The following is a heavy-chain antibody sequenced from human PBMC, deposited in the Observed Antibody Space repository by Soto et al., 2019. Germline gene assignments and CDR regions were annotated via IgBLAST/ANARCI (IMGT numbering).Heavy chain of an antibody. CDR2: TYYRSKWYN. J-gene: IGHJ6*03. V-gene: IGHV6-1*01. CDR3: ARGTEYSSSSYYYYYMDV. Sequence: SQTLSLTCAISGDSVSSNSAAWNWIRQSPSRGLEWLGRTYYRSKWYNDYAVSVKSRITINPDTSKNQFSLQLNSVTPEDTAVYYCARGTEYSSSSYYYYYMDVWGKGTTVTVSS. CDR1: GDSVSSNSAA. D-gene: IGHD6-6*01.